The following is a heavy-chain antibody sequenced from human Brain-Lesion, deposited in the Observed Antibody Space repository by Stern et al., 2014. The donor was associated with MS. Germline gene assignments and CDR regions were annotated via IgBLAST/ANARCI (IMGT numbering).Heavy chain of an antibody. V-gene: IGHV1-2*02. CDR3: ARDQRGITIFGVVTDYYYLGMDV. CDR2: INPNTGGT. D-gene: IGHD3-3*01. J-gene: IGHJ6*02. CDR1: GYIFTGYY. Sequence: VQLVQSGAEVKKPGASVKVSCKTSGYIFTGYYIHWVRQAPGHGLEWMALINPNTGGTKYAQKFQSRVTMSRDTSISTAYVELSSLTSDDTAVYYCARDQRGITIFGVVTDYYYLGMDVWGQGTTVTVSS.